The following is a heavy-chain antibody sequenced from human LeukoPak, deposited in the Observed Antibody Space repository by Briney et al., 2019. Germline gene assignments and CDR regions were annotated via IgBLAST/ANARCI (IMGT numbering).Heavy chain of an antibody. J-gene: IGHJ4*02. CDR2: IYYSGST. Sequence: SETLSLTCTVSGGSISSYYWSWIRQPLGKGLEWIGYIYYSGSTNYNPSLKSRVTVSVDTSKNQFSLKLSSVTAADTAVYYCARAEWGYFDYWGQGTLVTVSS. D-gene: IGHD1-26*01. V-gene: IGHV4-59*01. CDR3: ARAEWGYFDY. CDR1: GGSISSYY.